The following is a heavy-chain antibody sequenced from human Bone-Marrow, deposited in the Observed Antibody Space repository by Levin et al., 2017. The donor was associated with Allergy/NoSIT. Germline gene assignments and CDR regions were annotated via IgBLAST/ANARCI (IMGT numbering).Heavy chain of an antibody. D-gene: IGHD4-17*01. V-gene: IGHV1-2*02. CDR1: GYTLNANY. CDR2: VDPNSGDT. J-gene: IGHJ4*02. Sequence: ASMKVSCKASGYTLNANYMHWVRQAPGQGLEWMAWVDPNSGDTYYAQKFQGRVTVTRDTSINTAYMEMTGVASDDTAMYYCATDFPTGTSAFGYWGQGTLVTVSS. CDR3: ATDFPTGTSAFGY.